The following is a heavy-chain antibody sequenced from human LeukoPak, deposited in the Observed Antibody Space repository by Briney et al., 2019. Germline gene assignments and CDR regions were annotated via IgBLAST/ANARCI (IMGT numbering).Heavy chain of an antibody. V-gene: IGHV4-30-2*01. CDR1: GGSISSGGYY. D-gene: IGHD1-26*01. CDR2: IYHSGST. Sequence: SQTLSLTCTVSGGSISSGGYYWSWTRQPPGKGLEWIGYIYHSGSTYYNPSLKSRVTISVDRSKNQFSLKLSSVTAADTAVYYCARGGSGSYGPFDYWGQGTLVTVSS. J-gene: IGHJ4*02. CDR3: ARGGSGSYGPFDY.